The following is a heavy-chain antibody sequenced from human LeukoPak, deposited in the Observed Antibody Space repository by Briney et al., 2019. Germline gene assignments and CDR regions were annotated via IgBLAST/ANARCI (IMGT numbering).Heavy chain of an antibody. CDR1: GYSISSGYY. Sequence: SETLSLTCTVSGYSISSGYYWGWIRQPPGKGLEWIGSIYHSGSTYYNPSLKSRVTISVDTSKNQFSLRLRSVTAADTAVYYCARASDSISAFDVWGQGTMVTVSS. CDR3: ARASDSISAFDV. J-gene: IGHJ3*01. D-gene: IGHD3-22*01. V-gene: IGHV4-38-2*02. CDR2: IYHSGST.